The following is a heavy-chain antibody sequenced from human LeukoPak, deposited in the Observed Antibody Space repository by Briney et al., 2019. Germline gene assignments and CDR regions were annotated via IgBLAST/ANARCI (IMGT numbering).Heavy chain of an antibody. V-gene: IGHV3-53*01. J-gene: IGHJ4*02. CDR1: GFTVSNNY. CDR2: IYSGGST. Sequence: GGSLRLSCAASGFTVSNNYMSWVRQAPGKGLEWVSVIYSGGSTYYADSVKGRFTISRDNSKNTLYLQMNSLRAEDTAVYYCAKEVVLWFGELSYFDYWGQGTLVTVSS. D-gene: IGHD3-10*01. CDR3: AKEVVLWFGELSYFDY.